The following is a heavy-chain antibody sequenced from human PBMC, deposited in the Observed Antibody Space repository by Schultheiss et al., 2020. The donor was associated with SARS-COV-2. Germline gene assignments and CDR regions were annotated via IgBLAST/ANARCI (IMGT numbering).Heavy chain of an antibody. Sequence: GESLKISCAASGFTFSSYSMNWVRQAPGKGLEWVSSISSSSSYIYYADSVKGRFTISRDNAKNSLYLQMNSLRAEDTAVYYCARDGYYDSTWDAFDIWGQGTMVTVSS. CDR2: ISSSSSYI. CDR3: ARDGYYDSTWDAFDI. D-gene: IGHD3-22*01. CDR1: GFTFSSYS. V-gene: IGHV3-21*01. J-gene: IGHJ3*02.